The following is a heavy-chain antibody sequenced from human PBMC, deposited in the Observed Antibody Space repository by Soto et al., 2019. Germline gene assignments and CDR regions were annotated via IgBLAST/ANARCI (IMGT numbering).Heavy chain of an antibody. D-gene: IGHD2-2*01. CDR2: IRSKAYGGTT. CDR1: GFTFGDYA. J-gene: IGHJ4*02. CDR3: TRVGGYCSSTSCYADFDY. V-gene: IGHV3-49*03. Sequence: LRLSCTASGFTFGDYAMRWFRQSPWEWLEWVGFIRSKAYGGTTEYAASVKGRFTISRDDSKSIAYLQMNSLKTEDTAVYYCTRVGGYCSSTSCYADFDYWGQGTLVTVSS.